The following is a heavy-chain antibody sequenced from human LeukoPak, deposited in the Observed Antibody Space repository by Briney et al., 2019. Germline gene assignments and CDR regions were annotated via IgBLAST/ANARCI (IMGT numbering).Heavy chain of an antibody. CDR2: IKHDGSEK. CDR3: ARALSHCLDY. V-gene: IGHV3-7*01. Sequence: PGGSLRLSCVVSGFNFSNYWMHWLRQAPGKGLEWVANIKHDGSEKYYVASVKGRFSISRDNAKKSLYLQMNSLRAEDTAVYYCARALSHCLDYWGERNLVTVSS. CDR1: GFNFSNYW. J-gene: IGHJ4*02. D-gene: IGHD3-16*01.